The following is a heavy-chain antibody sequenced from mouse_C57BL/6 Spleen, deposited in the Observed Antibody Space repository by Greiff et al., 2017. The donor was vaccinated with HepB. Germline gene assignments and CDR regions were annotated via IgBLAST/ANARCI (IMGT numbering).Heavy chain of an antibody. V-gene: IGHV1-64*01. J-gene: IGHJ2*01. CDR1: GYTFTSYW. CDR2: IHPNSGST. CDR3: ARPYYYGSIDY. Sequence: QVQLQQSGAELVKPGASVKLSCKASGYTFTSYWMHWVKQRPGQGLEWIGMIHPNSGSTNYNEKFKSKATLTVDKSSSTAYMQLSSLTSEDSAVYYCARPYYYGSIDYWGQGTTLTVSS. D-gene: IGHD1-1*01.